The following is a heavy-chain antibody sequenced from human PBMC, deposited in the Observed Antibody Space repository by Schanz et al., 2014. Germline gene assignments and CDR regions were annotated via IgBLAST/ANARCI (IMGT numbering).Heavy chain of an antibody. CDR1: EFTFNTYC. CDR2: ISGSVGST. V-gene: IGHV3-23*04. CDR3: ATETYSSSWCFDY. D-gene: IGHD6-13*01. Sequence: EVQLVESGGGLVQPGGSLRLSCAASEFTFNTYCMSWVRQAPGKGLEWVSAISGSVGSTYYADSVKGRFTISRDNSKNTLYLQMSSLRAEDTAVYYCATETYSSSWCFDYWGQGTLVTVSS. J-gene: IGHJ4*02.